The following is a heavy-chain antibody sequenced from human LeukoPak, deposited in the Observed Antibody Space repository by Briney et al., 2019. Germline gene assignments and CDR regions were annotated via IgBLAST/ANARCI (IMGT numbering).Heavy chain of an antibody. V-gene: IGHV3-48*03. CDR2: ISSSGSTI. D-gene: IGHD3-10*02. CDR1: GVTFSNYE. Sequence: GGSLGLSCAASGVTFSNYEMNWVRQVPGKGLEWLSYISSSGSTIYYADSVKGRFTISRDNAKNSLYLQLNSLRAEDTAVYYCAELGITMIGGVWGKGTTVTISS. J-gene: IGHJ6*04. CDR3: AELGITMIGGV.